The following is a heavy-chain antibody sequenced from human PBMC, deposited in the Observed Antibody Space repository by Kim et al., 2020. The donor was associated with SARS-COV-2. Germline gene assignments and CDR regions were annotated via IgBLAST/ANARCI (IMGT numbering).Heavy chain of an antibody. Sequence: SETLSLTCAVYGGSFSGYYWSWIRQPPGKGLEWIGEINHSGSTNYNQSLKSRVTISVDTSKNQFSLKLSSVTAADTAVYYCANRDGYNPPIDFDYWGQGTLVTVSS. D-gene: IGHD5-12*01. CDR1: GGSFSGYY. V-gene: IGHV4-34*01. CDR2: INHSGST. CDR3: ANRDGYNPPIDFDY. J-gene: IGHJ4*02.